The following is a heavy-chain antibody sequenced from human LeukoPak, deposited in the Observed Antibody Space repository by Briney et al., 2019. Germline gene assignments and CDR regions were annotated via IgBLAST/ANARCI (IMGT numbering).Heavy chain of an antibody. CDR1: GGFISSYY. CDR2: IYYSGST. Sequence: PSETLSLTCTVSGGFISSYYWSWIRQPPGKGLEWIGYIYYSGSTNYNPSLKSRVTISVDTSKNQFSLKLSSVTAADTAVYYCAREGKNWYGYWHYWGQGTLVTVSS. J-gene: IGHJ4*02. D-gene: IGHD1-1*01. CDR3: AREGKNWYGYWHY. V-gene: IGHV4-59*01.